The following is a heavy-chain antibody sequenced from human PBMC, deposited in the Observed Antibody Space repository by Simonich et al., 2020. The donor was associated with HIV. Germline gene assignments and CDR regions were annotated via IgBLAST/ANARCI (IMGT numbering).Heavy chain of an antibody. V-gene: IGHV3-21*01. CDR2: ISSTSTYI. Sequence: VRQAPGKGLEWVSSISSTSTYIYYADSVNGRFTISRDNAKNSLYLQMNSLRAEDTAVYYCARDPSDYFDTSGYYHGHFDYWGQGTLVTVSS. J-gene: IGHJ4*02. D-gene: IGHD3-22*01. CDR3: ARDPSDYFDTSGYYHGHFDY.